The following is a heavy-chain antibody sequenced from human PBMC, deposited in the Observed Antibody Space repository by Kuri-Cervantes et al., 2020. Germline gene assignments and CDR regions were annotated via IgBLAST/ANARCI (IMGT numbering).Heavy chain of an antibody. D-gene: IGHD3-22*01. J-gene: IGHJ4*02. Sequence: SETLSLTCTVSGGSISSSSYYWGWIRQPPGKGLEWIGSICYSGSTNYNPSLKSQVTMSVDTSKNQFSLKLSSVTAADTAVYYCARDYYDSSGTFDYWGQGTLVTVSS. CDR1: GGSISSSSYY. V-gene: IGHV4-39*07. CDR2: ICYSGST. CDR3: ARDYYDSSGTFDY.